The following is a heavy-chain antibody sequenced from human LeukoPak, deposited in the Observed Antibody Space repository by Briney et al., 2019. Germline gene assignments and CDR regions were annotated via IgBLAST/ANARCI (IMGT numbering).Heavy chain of an antibody. CDR3: ARSDILTGYHPEHYFDY. CDR1: GFTFSSYA. D-gene: IGHD3-9*01. Sequence: GGSLRLSCAASGFTFSSYAMSWVRQAPGKGLEWVSAISGSGGSTYYADSVKGRFTISRDNSKNTLYLQMNSLRAEDTAVYYCARSDILTGYHPEHYFDYWGQGTLVTVSS. J-gene: IGHJ4*02. CDR2: ISGSGGST. V-gene: IGHV3-23*01.